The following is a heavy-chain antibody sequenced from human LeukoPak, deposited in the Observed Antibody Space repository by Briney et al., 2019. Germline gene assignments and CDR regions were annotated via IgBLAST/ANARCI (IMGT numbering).Heavy chain of an antibody. Sequence: PGRSLRLSCAASGFTFSSFDMHWVRQPTGRGLEWVSTIGTASDTYYPGSVEGRFTLSRDNAKNSLHLQMNSLTAGDTAVYYCARGPPRGKYYYMDVWGKGTTVTVSS. CDR2: IGTASDT. CDR1: GFTFSSFD. CDR3: ARGPPRGKYYYMDV. V-gene: IGHV3-13*01. J-gene: IGHJ6*03. D-gene: IGHD1-1*01.